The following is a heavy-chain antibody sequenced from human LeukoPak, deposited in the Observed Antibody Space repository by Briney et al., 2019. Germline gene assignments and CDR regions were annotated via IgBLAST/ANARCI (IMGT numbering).Heavy chain of an antibody. CDR3: ARAFVSGDGYKVGYFDY. V-gene: IGHV3-53*01. CDR1: GLTVSSNY. D-gene: IGHD5-24*01. J-gene: IGHJ4*02. Sequence: GGSLTLSCAVSGLTVSSNYMSWLPQPPGKGLEWVSFIYCSGSTYYTASVKGRFTISRDNSKNPLSLQLNSVRAEDTAVYYCARAFVSGDGYKVGYFDYWGQGTLVTVSS. CDR2: IYCSGST.